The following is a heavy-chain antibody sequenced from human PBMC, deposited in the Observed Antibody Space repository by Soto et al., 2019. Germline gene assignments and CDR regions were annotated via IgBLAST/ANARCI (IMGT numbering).Heavy chain of an antibody. V-gene: IGHV3-21*01. CDR3: ARGYYDSSGYYGY. CDR2: ISSSSSYI. D-gene: IGHD3-22*01. CDR1: GFTFSSYS. Sequence: EVQLVESGGGLVKPGGSLRLSCAASGFTFSSYSMNWVRQAPGKGLEWVSSISSSSSYIYYADSVKGRFTISRDNAKNSLHLQMNSLRAEDTAVYYCARGYYDSSGYYGYWGQGTLVTVSS. J-gene: IGHJ4*02.